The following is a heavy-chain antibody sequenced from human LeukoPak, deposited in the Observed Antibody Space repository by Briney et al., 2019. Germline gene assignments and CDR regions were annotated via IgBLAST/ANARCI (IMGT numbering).Heavy chain of an antibody. V-gene: IGHV1-8*01. J-gene: IGHJ4*02. CDR3: ARSSVGARRRIDY. D-gene: IGHD1-26*01. Sequence: GASVKVSCKASGYTFTSYDINWVRQATGQALEWMGWMNPNSGNTGYAQKFQGRVSMTRSTSINTAYMELNSITSEDTAVYYCARSSVGARRRIDYWGQGSLVTVSS. CDR1: GYTFTSYD. CDR2: MNPNSGNT.